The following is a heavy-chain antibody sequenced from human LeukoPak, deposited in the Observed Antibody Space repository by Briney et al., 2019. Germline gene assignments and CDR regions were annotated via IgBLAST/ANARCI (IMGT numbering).Heavy chain of an antibody. D-gene: IGHD3-16*02. CDR2: INPNSGGT. J-gene: IGHJ4*01. CDR1: VYTFTGYN. V-gene: IGHV1-2*06. CDR3: ARDKYYDYVWGSYRPDY. Sequence: GASVKVSCKASVYTFTGYNMHWVRQAPGQGLEWMGRINPNSGGTNYAQKFQGRVTMTRDTSISTAYMELSRLRYDDTAVYYCARDKYYDYVWGSYRPDYWGHGTLITVSS.